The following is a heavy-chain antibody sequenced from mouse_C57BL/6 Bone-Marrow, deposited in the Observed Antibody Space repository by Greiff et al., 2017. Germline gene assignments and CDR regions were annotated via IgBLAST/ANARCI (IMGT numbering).Heavy chain of an antibody. CDR2: ISSGGSYT. V-gene: IGHV5-6*01. J-gene: IGHJ3*01. Sequence: EVHLVESGGDLVKPGGSLKLSCAASGFTFSSYGMSWVRQTPDKRLEWVATISSGGSYTYYPDSVKGRFTISRDNAKTTLYLQMSSLKSEDTAMYYCARRGYPWFAYWGQGTLVTVSA. CDR1: GFTFSSYG. D-gene: IGHD3-1*01. CDR3: ARRGYPWFAY.